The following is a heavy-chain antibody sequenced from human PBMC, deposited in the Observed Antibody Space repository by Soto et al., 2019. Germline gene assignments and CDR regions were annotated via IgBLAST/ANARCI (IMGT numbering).Heavy chain of an antibody. J-gene: IGHJ5*02. CDR2: INHSGST. CDR3: ARGSDYYGSGSYYRRGNNWFDP. Sequence: SETLSLTCAVYGGSFSGYYWSWIRQPPGKGLEWIGEINHSGSTNHNPSLKSRVTISVDTSKNQFSLKLSSVTAADTAVYYCARGSDYYGSGSYYRRGNNWFDPWGQGTLVTVSS. D-gene: IGHD3-10*01. CDR1: GGSFSGYY. V-gene: IGHV4-34*01.